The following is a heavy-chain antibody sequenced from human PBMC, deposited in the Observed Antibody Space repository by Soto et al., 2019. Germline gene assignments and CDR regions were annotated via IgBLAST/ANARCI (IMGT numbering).Heavy chain of an antibody. CDR3: ARDQFVGRNCYCGMDV. V-gene: IGHV1-2*04. CDR1: GYTFTDYY. CDR2: INPKTGGT. J-gene: IGHJ6*02. Sequence: QVQLVQSGAEVKKPGASVKVSCKASGYTFTDYYMHWVRQAPGQGLEWMGWINPKTGGTKYAQNFQGWVTMTRDTSISTAYMELSRLKSDDTAVYYCARDQFVGRNCYCGMDVWGQGTTVTVSS. D-gene: IGHD1-26*01.